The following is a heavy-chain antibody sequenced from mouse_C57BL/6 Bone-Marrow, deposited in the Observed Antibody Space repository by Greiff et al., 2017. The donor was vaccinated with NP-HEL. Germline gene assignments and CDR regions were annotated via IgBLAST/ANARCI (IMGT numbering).Heavy chain of an antibody. V-gene: IGHV3-6*01. CDR1: GYSITSGYY. CDR2: ISYDGSN. J-gene: IGHJ2*01. Sequence: VQLKESGPGLVKPSQSLSLTCSVTGYSITSGYYWNWIRQFPGNKLEWMGYISYDGSNNYNPSLKNRISITRDTSKNQFFLKLNSVTTEDTATYYCARAVRYYEEDYWGQGTTLTVSS. CDR3: ARAVRYYEEDY. D-gene: IGHD1-1*01.